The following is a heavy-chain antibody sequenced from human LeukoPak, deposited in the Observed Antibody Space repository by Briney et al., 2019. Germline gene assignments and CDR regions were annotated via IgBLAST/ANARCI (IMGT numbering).Heavy chain of an antibody. Sequence: PSETLSLTCTVSGGSISSSSYYWGWIRQPPGKGLEWIGSIYYSGSTYYNPSLKSRVTISVDTSKNQFSLELSSVTAADTAVYYCARQPYKIGWYFDYWGQGTLVTVSS. V-gene: IGHV4-39*01. D-gene: IGHD3-10*01. CDR3: ARQPYKIGWYFDY. CDR2: IYYSGST. J-gene: IGHJ4*02. CDR1: GGSISSSSYY.